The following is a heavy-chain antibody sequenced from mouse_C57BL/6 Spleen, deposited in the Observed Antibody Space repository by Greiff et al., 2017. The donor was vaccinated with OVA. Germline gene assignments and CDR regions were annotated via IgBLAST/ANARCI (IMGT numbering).Heavy chain of an antibody. Sequence: EVHLVESGGGLVKPGGSLKLSCAASGFTFSSYTMSWVRQTPEKRLEWVATISGGGGNTYYPDSVKGRFTISRDNAKNTLYLQMSSLRSEDTALYYCARLNSQRYYFDYWGQGTTLTVSS. CDR1: GFTFSSYT. V-gene: IGHV5-9*01. D-gene: IGHD2-12*01. J-gene: IGHJ2*01. CDR3: ARLNSQRYYFDY. CDR2: ISGGGGNT.